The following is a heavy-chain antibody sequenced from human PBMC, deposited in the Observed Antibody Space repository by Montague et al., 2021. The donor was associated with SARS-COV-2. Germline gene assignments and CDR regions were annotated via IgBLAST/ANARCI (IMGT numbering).Heavy chain of an antibody. J-gene: IGHJ4*02. CDR3: ARREYSYGWGD. CDR1: GGPISGSSDY. V-gene: IGHV4-39*01. Sequence: SETLSLTCTVTGGPISGSSDYWGWIRQSPGKGLEWIASVDYSGNTYYSPSLKSRPTISVDTSKNQFSLKLNSVTAADTALYYRARREYSYGWGDWGQGTLVTVSS. CDR2: VDYSGNT. D-gene: IGHD5-18*01.